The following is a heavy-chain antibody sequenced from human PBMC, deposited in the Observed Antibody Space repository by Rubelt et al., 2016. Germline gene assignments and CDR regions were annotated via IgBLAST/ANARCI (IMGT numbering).Heavy chain of an antibody. Sequence: QLQLQESGPGLVKPSETLSLTCTVYGGSISSYYWSWIRQPPGKGLEWIGYLYYSGSTNYNPSLKIRVTSSVDMSKNLLSLKLSSVTAADTAVYYWAGEDRVGTIGWYDPWGQGTLVTVSS. CDR2: LYYSGST. V-gene: IGHV4-59*12. D-gene: IGHD5-12*01. J-gene: IGHJ5*02. CDR3: AGEDRVGTIGWYDP. CDR1: GGSISSYY.